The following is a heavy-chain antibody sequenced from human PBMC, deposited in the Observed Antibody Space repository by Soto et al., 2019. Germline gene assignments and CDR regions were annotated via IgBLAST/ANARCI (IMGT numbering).Heavy chain of an antibody. V-gene: IGHV4-31*03. CDR1: VGSIISGGYY. CDR2: IYYSGST. J-gene: IGHJ4*02. D-gene: IGHD3-22*01. CDR3: ARERRASGYYDSSGASYYFDY. Sequence: PSETLSLTCTFSVGSIISGGYYWSWIRQHPGKGLEWIGYIYYSGSTYYNPSLKSRVTISVDTSKNQFSLKLSSVTAADTAVYYCARERRASGYYDSSGASYYFDYWGQGTLVTVSS.